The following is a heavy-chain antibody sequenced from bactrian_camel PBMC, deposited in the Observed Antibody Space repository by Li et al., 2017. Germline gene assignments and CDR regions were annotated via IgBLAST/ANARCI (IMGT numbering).Heavy chain of an antibody. D-gene: IGHD2*01. V-gene: IGHV3S14*01. CDR3: AARGSSRDCYTDDPNAVGFNY. Sequence: HVQLVESGGDSVQAGGTLRLSCVASGHTDSIDSLITMGWLRQAPGKDREEVASIYTDDSATYYVDSVKGRFTISKDNAKNTLYLQMNSLEPEDTAMYYCAARGSSRDCYTDDPNAVGFNYWGQGTQVTVS. J-gene: IGHJ4*01. CDR1: GHTDSIDSLIT. CDR2: IYTDDSAT.